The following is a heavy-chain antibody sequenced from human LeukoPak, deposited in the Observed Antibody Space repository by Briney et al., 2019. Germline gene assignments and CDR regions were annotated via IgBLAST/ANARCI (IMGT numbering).Heavy chain of an antibody. CDR1: GFTFSDYY. CDR2: ISSSGSSI. D-gene: IGHD3-22*01. Sequence: PGGSLRLSCAASGFTFSDYYMSWIRQAPGKGLEWVSYISSSGSSIYYADSVKGRFTISRDNSKNTLYLQMNSLRAEDTAVYYCARGSRGRSGYYYDFYFDYWGQGTLVTVSS. CDR3: ARGSRGRSGYYYDFYFDY. V-gene: IGHV3-11*01. J-gene: IGHJ4*02.